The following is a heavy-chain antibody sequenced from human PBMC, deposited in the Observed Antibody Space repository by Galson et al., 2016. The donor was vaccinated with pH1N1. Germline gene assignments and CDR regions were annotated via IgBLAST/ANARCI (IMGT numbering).Heavy chain of an antibody. CDR2: IDNDGRGT. Sequence: SLRLSCAASGFPFSDYWMHWVRQVPGKGLVWVARIDNDGRGTSHADSVRGRFAISRDNAENMLYLQMNSLRTDDTAVYYCARNWWGIDYWGQGALVTVSS. D-gene: IGHD2-15*01. CDR1: GFPFSDYW. V-gene: IGHV3-74*01. CDR3: ARNWWGIDY. J-gene: IGHJ4*02.